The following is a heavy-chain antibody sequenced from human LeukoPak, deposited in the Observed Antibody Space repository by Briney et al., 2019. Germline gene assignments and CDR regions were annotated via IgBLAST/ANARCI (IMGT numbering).Heavy chain of an antibody. CDR1: GGTFSSYA. D-gene: IGHD4-4*01. J-gene: IGHJ6*02. CDR3: ARDRLQYDQANSGDYYYYYGMDV. Sequence: SVKVSCKASGGTFSSYAISWVRQAPGQGLEWMGRIIPILGIANYAQKFQGRVTITADKSTSTAYMELSSLRSEDTAVYYCARDRLQYDQANSGDYYYYYGMDVWGQGTTVTVSS. V-gene: IGHV1-69*04. CDR2: IIPILGIA.